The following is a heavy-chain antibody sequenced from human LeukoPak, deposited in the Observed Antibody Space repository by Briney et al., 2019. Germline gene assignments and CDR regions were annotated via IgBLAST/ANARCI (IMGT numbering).Heavy chain of an antibody. CDR3: ARDQAVDTAMVAQRSFDY. CDR1: GFTFSSYS. V-gene: IGHV3-21*01. CDR2: ISSSSSYI. D-gene: IGHD5-18*01. J-gene: IGHJ4*02. Sequence: GGSLRLSCAASGFTFSSYSMNWVRQAPGKGLEWVSSISSSSSYIYYADSVKGRFTISRDNAKNSLYLQMNSLRAEDTAVYYCARDQAVDTAMVAQRSFDYWGQGTLVTVSS.